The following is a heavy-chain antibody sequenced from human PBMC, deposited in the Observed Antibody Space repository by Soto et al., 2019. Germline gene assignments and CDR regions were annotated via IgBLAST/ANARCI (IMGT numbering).Heavy chain of an antibody. CDR2: SSYGGSNK. CDR3: AKGPLRFPDYGDHAAYSYGMDV. J-gene: IGHJ6*02. D-gene: IGHD4-17*01. CDR1: GFTFSAFG. Sequence: QMKLVESGGGVVQPGTSLRLSCVASGFTFSAFGMHWVRQAPGKGLEWVAISSYGGSNKYYGDSVQGRFTISRDNSRATXXXQXXSLRDENTAVYYCAKGPLRFPDYGDHAAYSYGMDVWGQGPTVTVSS. V-gene: IGHV3-30*18.